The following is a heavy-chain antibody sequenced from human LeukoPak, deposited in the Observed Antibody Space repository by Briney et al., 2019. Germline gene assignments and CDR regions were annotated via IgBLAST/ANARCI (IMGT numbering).Heavy chain of an antibody. CDR2: IYYTGRTT. D-gene: IGHD1-1*01. Sequence: SETLSLTCTVSGGSVTSYYWSWIRQPPGKGLEWIGYIYYTGRTTNYNPSLRSRVTMSVDTPKNQFSLKLSSVTAADTAVYYCARVGGWNDLVYWGQGILVTVSS. V-gene: IGHV4-59*02. J-gene: IGHJ4*02. CDR1: GGSVTSYY. CDR3: ARVGGWNDLVY.